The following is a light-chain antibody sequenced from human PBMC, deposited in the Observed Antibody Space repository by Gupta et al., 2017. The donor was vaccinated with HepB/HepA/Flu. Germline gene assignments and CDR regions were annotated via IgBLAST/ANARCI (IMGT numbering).Light chain of an antibody. V-gene: IGKV1-39*01. CDR1: PNLSNY. CDR3: QQTYSSIS. Sequence: ASVGDSVTITCRGGPNLSNYLSWYQQRPGKAPKLLIYAATNLQTGVSSRFSGSASGTGFTLTISNLQPEDFATYYFQQTYSSISFAPWAKV. J-gene: IGKJ3*01. CDR2: AAT.